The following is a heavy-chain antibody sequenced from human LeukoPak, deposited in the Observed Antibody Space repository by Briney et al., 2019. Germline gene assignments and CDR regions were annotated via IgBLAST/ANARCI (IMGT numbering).Heavy chain of an antibody. D-gene: IGHD5/OR15-5a*01. Sequence: GGSLRLSCAASGFTFSSYGMHWVRQAPGKGLEWVAVISYDGSNKYYADSVKGRFTISRDSSKNTLYLQMNNLSVEDTAVYYCERVSMSQYWGQGTLVTVSS. V-gene: IGHV3-33*05. CDR1: GFTFSSYG. CDR2: ISYDGSNK. CDR3: ERVSMSQY. J-gene: IGHJ4*02.